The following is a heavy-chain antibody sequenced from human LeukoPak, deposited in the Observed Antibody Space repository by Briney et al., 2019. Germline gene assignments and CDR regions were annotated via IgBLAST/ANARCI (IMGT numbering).Heavy chain of an antibody. CDR1: GGSISSSSYY. CDR2: INHSGST. D-gene: IGHD2-21*01. Sequence: SETLSLTCTVSGGSISSSSYYWGWIRQPPGEGLEWIGEINHSGSTNYNPSLKSRVTISFDTSKNQFSLRLSSVTAADTAVYYCARGRALFDWGQGTLITVSS. V-gene: IGHV4-39*07. J-gene: IGHJ4*02. CDR3: ARGRALFD.